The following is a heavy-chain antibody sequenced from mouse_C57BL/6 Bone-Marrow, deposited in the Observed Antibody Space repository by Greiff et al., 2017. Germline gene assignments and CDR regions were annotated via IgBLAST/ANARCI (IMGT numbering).Heavy chain of an antibody. V-gene: IGHV1-15*01. CDR2: IDPETGGP. D-gene: IGHD3-2*02. Sequence: QVQLQQSGAELVRPGASVTLSCKASGYTFTDYEMHWVKQTPVHGLEWIGAIDPETGGPAYNQKFKGKAILTAAKSSSTAYMELRSRTSEDSAVYYCTRQPRLQELAYWGQGTLVTVSA. CDR3: TRQPRLQELAY. J-gene: IGHJ3*01. CDR1: GYTFTDYE.